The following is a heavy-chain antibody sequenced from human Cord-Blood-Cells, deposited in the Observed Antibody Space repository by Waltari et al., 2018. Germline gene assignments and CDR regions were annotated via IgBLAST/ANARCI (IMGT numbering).Heavy chain of an antibody. D-gene: IGHD6-6*01. CDR3: ARGGAARPVDY. J-gene: IGHJ4*02. CDR1: GYSISSGYY. V-gene: IGHV4-38-2*02. CDR2: IYHSGST. Sequence: QVQLQESGPGLVKPSETLSLTCTVSGYSISSGYYWGWIRQPPGKGLEWIGSIYHSGSTYYTPALKSRVTIAVYTSKNQFSLKLSSVTAADTAVYYCARGGAARPVDYWGQGTLVTVSS.